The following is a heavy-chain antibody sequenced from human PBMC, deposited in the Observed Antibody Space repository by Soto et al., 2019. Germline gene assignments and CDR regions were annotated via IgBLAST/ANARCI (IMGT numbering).Heavy chain of an antibody. J-gene: IGHJ4*02. D-gene: IGHD6-19*01. CDR1: GGSISSSIYY. CDR2: IYYSGST. CDR3: ARNLLAVAGYYFDY. V-gene: IGHV4-39*01. Sequence: PSETLSLTCTVSGGSISSSIYYWGWIRQPPGKGLEWIGTIYYSGSTYYNPSPKSRVTISVDTSKNQFSLKLSSVTAADTAVYHCARNLLAVAGYYFDYWGQGALVTVSS.